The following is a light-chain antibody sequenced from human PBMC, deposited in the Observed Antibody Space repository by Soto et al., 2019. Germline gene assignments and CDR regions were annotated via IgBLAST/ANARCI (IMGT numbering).Light chain of an antibody. J-gene: IGLJ1*01. CDR1: SSDVGSYNL. CDR3: CSYAGSSTFAYV. V-gene: IGLV2-23*03. CDR2: EGS. Sequence: QSALTQPASVSASPGQSITISCTGTSSDVGSYNLVSWYQQHPGKAPKLMIYEGSKRPSGVSNRFSGSKSGNTASLTISGLQAEDEADYYCCSYAGSSTFAYVFGTGTKLTVL.